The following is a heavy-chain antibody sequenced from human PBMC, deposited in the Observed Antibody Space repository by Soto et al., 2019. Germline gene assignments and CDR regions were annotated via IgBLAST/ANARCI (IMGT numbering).Heavy chain of an antibody. J-gene: IGHJ6*02. D-gene: IGHD3-10*01. CDR2: ICYDGSNK. CDR1: GFTFSSYG. CDR3: ARDSARFGAYYYYGMDV. V-gene: IGHV3-33*01. Sequence: QVQLVESGGGVVQPGRSLRLSCAASGFTFSSYGMHWVRQAPGKGLEWVAVICYDGSNKYYADSVKGRFTISRDNSKNTLYLQMNSLRAEDTAVYYCARDSARFGAYYYYGMDVWGQGTTVTVSS.